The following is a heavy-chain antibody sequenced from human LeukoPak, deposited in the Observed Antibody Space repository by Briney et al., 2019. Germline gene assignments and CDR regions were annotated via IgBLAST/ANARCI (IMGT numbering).Heavy chain of an antibody. V-gene: IGHV3-20*04. Sequence: GGSLRLSCAASGFTFDDYGMSWVRQAPGKGLEWVSGINWNGGSTGYADSVKGRFTISRDNAKNSLYLQMNSLRAEDTALYYCARAVGGSYVDAFDIWGQGTLVTVSS. CDR2: INWNGGST. CDR1: GFTFDDYG. CDR3: ARAVGGSYVDAFDI. D-gene: IGHD1-26*01. J-gene: IGHJ3*02.